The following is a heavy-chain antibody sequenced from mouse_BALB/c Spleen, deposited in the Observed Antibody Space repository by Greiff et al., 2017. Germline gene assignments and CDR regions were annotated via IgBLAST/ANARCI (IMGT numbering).Heavy chain of an antibody. CDR2: IWAGGST. D-gene: IGHD2-14*01. Sequence: QVQLLQSGPGLVAPSQSLSITCTVSGFSLTSYGVHWVRQPPGKGLEWLGVIWAGGSTNYYSALMSRLSISKDNSKSQVFLKMSRLQTDDTAMYYWARPYYRYDEASYAMDYWGEGTSVTVSS. CDR1: GFSLTSYG. CDR3: ARPYYRYDEASYAMDY. V-gene: IGHV2-9*02. J-gene: IGHJ4*01.